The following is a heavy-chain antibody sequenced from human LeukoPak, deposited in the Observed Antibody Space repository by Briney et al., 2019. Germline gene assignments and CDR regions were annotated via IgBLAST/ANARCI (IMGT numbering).Heavy chain of an antibody. D-gene: IGHD3-3*01. CDR3: ASGKNDFWSGHFDY. CDR1: GGSISSYY. CDR2: IYTSGST. Sequence: SETLSLTCTVSGGSISSYYWSWIRQPAGKGLEWIGRIYTSGSTNYNPSLKSRVTISVDTSKNQFSLKLSSVTAADTAVYYCASGKNDFWSGHFDYWGQGTLVTVSS. J-gene: IGHJ4*02. V-gene: IGHV4-4*07.